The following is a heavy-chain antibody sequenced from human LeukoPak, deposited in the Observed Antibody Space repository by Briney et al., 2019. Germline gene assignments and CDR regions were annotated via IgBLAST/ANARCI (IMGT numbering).Heavy chain of an antibody. CDR3: ARDRGHRRISVTGELTTPNYFDP. D-gene: IGHD6-19*01. CDR2: IIPILGIA. CDR1: GGTFSSYA. J-gene: IGHJ5*02. Sequence: GSSVKVSCKASGGTFSSYAISWVRQAPGQGLEWMGRIIPILGIANYAQKFQGRVTITADKSTSTAYMELSSLRSEDTAVYYCARDRGHRRISVTGELTTPNYFDPWGQGTLVTVSS. V-gene: IGHV1-69*04.